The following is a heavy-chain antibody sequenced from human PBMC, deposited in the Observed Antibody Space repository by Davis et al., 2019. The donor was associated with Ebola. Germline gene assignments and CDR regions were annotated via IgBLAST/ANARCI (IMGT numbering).Heavy chain of an antibody. V-gene: IGHV1-18*04. CDR2: ISAYNGNT. J-gene: IGHJ2*01. Sequence: ASVKVSCKASGYTFTSYGISWVRQAPGQGLEWMGWISAYNGNTNYAQKLQGRVTMTTDTSTSTAYMELRSLRSDDTAVYYCARVITMIAPGYFDLWGRGTLVTVSS. CDR1: GYTFTSYG. CDR3: ARVITMIAPGYFDL. D-gene: IGHD3-22*01.